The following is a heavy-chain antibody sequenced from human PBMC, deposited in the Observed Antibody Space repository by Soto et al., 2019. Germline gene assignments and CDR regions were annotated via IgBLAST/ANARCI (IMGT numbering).Heavy chain of an antibody. CDR2: IYYSGST. Sequence: XASLSLTCTVCGGSISSRSYYWGWIRQPPGKGLEWIGSIYYSGSTYYDPSLKSRVTISVDTSKNQFSLKLSSVTAADTAVYYCARVVIASVGATTPYNWFDPWGQGTLVTVPS. CDR1: GGSISSRSYY. J-gene: IGHJ5*02. CDR3: ARVVIASVGATTPYNWFDP. D-gene: IGHD1-26*01. V-gene: IGHV4-39*01.